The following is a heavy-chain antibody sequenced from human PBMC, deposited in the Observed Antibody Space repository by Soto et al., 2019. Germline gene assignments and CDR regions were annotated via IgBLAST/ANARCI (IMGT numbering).Heavy chain of an antibody. CDR3: ARDTEDYDSSGYCPNWFGP. CDR2: INAGNGNT. D-gene: IGHD3-22*01. CDR1: GYTFTSYA. V-gene: IGHV1-3*01. Sequence: GASVKVSCKASGYTFTSYAMHWVRQAPGQRLEWMGWINAGNGNTKYSQKFQGRVTITRDTSARTAYMELSSLRSEDTAVYYCARDTEDYDSSGYCPNWFGPWGQGTLVTVSS. J-gene: IGHJ5*02.